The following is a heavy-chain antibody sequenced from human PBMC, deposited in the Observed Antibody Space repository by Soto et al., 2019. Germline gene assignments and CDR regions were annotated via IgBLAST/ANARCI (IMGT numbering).Heavy chain of an antibody. J-gene: IGHJ5*02. V-gene: IGHV4-30-2*01. D-gene: IGHD3-10*01. CDR1: GGSISSGGYS. Sequence: PSETLSLTCAVSGGSISSGGYSWSWIRQPPGKGLEWIGYIYHSGSTYYNPSLKSRVTISVDRSKNQFSLKLSSVTAADTAVYYCARDQGGFGDFNWFDPWGQGTPVTVS. CDR2: IYHSGST. CDR3: ARDQGGFGDFNWFDP.